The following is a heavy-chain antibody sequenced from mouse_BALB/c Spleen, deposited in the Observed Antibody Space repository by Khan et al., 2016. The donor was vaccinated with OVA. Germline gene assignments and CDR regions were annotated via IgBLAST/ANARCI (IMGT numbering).Heavy chain of an antibody. D-gene: IGHD1-2*01. J-gene: IGHJ3*01. CDR2: ISDLAYTI. Sequence: EVELVESGGGLVQPGGSRKLSCAASGFTFSDYGMAWVRQAPGKGPEWVAFISDLAYTIYYADTVTGRFTISRENAKNTLYLEMSSLRSEDTAIYYLARGGGTAPFAYWGLGTLVTVSA. V-gene: IGHV5-15*02. CDR1: GFTFSDYG. CDR3: ARGGGTAPFAY.